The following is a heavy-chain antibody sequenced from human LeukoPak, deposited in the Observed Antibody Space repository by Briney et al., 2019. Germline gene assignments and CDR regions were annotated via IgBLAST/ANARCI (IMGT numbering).Heavy chain of an antibody. Sequence: GGSLRLSCAASGFSFSSYAMSWVRQAPRKGLEWVSAISASGATTYYADSVKGRFTISRDNSKNTLYLQMISLRAEDTAVYYCAKDVPHSGYDPTPGDYWGQGTLVTVSS. CDR2: ISASGATT. CDR3: AKDVPHSGYDPTPGDY. J-gene: IGHJ4*02. D-gene: IGHD5-12*01. CDR1: GFSFSSYA. V-gene: IGHV3-23*01.